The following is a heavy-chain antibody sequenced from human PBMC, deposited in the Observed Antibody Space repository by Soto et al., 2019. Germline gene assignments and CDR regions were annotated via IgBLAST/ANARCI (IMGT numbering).Heavy chain of an antibody. J-gene: IGHJ6*02. CDR1: GYTFTSYR. CDR3: ARDGNYDFWSGYWCHLGYSGMDV. Sequence: ASVKVSCKASGYTFTSYRISWVRQAPGQGLEWMGWTSAYNGKTNDAQKHKGRVTRTTDKATSTADRELSSRGADDTAVYYCARDGNYDFWSGYWCHLGYSGMDVWGQGTPVTVSS. CDR2: TSAYNGKT. D-gene: IGHD3-3*01. V-gene: IGHV1-18*04.